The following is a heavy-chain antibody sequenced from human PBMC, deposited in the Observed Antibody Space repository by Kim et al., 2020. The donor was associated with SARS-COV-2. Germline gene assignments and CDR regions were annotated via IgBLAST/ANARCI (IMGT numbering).Heavy chain of an antibody. J-gene: IGHJ4*02. D-gene: IGHD5-18*01. V-gene: IGHV4-31*02. Sequence: PSLKSRVTISVDASKNQFSLKLSSVTAADTAVYYCARAYSGYSYGPTFDYWGQGTLVTVSS. CDR3: ARAYSGYSYGPTFDY.